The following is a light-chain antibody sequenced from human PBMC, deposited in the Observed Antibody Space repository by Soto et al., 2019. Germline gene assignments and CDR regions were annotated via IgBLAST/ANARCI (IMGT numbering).Light chain of an antibody. CDR2: DAS. J-gene: IGKJ1*01. CDR3: QQYNTYAWT. CDR1: QSITTF. V-gene: IGKV1-5*01. Sequence: DIQMTQSPSTLSASVGDRVTITCRASQSITTFLAWYQQKPGKAPNLLIYDASSLESGVPSRFSGSGYGTEFTLTISSLQPDDFATYYCQQYNTYAWTFGQGTKVEI.